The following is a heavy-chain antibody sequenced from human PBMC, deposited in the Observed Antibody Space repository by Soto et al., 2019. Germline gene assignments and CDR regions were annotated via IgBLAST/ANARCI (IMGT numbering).Heavy chain of an antibody. Sequence: SGPTLVNPTETLTLTCTVSGFSLSNARMGVSWIRQPPGKALEWLAHIFSNDEKSYSTSLKSRLTISKDTSKSQVVLTMTNMDPVDTATYYCARISYDFWSGYRGPLDYWGQGTLVTVSS. J-gene: IGHJ4*02. D-gene: IGHD3-3*01. CDR1: GFSLSNARMG. CDR3: ARISYDFWSGYRGPLDY. V-gene: IGHV2-26*01. CDR2: IFSNDEK.